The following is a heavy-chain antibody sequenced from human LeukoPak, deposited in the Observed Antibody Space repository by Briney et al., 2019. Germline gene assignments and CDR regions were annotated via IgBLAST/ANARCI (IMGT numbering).Heavy chain of an antibody. CDR3: ARGVRGYSYGFDY. Sequence: PGGSLRLSRAASGFTFSSYWMSWVRQAPGKGLEWVANIKQDGSEKYYVDSVKGRFTISRDNAKNSLYLQMNSLRAEDTAVYYCARGVRGYSYGFDYWGQGTLVTVSS. CDR1: GFTFSSYW. D-gene: IGHD5-18*01. CDR2: IKQDGSEK. J-gene: IGHJ4*02. V-gene: IGHV3-7*01.